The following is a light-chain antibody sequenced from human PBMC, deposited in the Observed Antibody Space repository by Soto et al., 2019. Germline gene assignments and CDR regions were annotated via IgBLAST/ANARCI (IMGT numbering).Light chain of an antibody. CDR3: AAWDDSLNGGV. CDR2: SNN. V-gene: IGLV1-44*01. J-gene: IGLJ3*02. CDR1: SSNIGSNI. Sequence: QSVLTQPPSASGTPGQRVTISCSGSSSNIGSNIVNWYQQFPGTAPKLLIYSNNQRPSGVPDRFSGSKSGTSASLAISGRQSEDEADYYCAAWDDSLNGGVFGGGTKLTVL.